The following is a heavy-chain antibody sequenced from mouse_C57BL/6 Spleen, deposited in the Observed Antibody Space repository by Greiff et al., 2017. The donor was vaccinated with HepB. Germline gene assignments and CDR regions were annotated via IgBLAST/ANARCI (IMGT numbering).Heavy chain of an antibody. CDR2: IDPENGDT. Sequence: EVKLEEPGAELVRPGASVKLSCTASGFNIKDDYMHWVRQRPEQGLEWIGGIDPENGDTEYASKFQGKATITADTSSNTAYLQLSSLTSEDTAVYYGTTEAYYWGQGTTLTVSS. CDR1: GFNIKDDY. J-gene: IGHJ2*01. CDR3: TTEAYY. V-gene: IGHV14-4*01.